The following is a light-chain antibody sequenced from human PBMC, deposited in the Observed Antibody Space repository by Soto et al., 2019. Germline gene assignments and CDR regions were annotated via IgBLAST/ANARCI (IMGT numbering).Light chain of an antibody. CDR2: DAS. J-gene: IGKJ5*01. V-gene: IGKV1-13*02. CDR1: QGVSLS. CDR3: QQFEIYPIT. Sequence: AIQLTQSPSSLSASVGDRVTITCRASQGVSLSIAWYQQTPGRAPKLLIYDASALASGVPSRFSASGSGTDFDLTISSLQPEDFATYFCQQFEIYPITFGQGTRLEI.